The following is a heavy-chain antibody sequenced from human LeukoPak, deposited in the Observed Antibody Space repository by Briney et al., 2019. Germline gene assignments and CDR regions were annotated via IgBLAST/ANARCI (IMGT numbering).Heavy chain of an antibody. V-gene: IGHV3-7*03. J-gene: IGHJ4*02. CDR1: GFTLSTSW. Sequence: HPGGSLRLSCAASGFTLSTSWMTWVRQAPGKGLEWVTNINRDGSQIDYMDSVKGRFTISRDNTKNTVYLQMNNLRADDTAVYFCARHDSFIPYWGQGTLVTVSS. CDR3: ARHDSFIPY. CDR2: INRDGSQI. D-gene: IGHD5-18*01.